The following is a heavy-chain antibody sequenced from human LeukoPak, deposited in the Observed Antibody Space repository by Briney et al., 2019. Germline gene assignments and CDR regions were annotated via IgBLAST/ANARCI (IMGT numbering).Heavy chain of an antibody. V-gene: IGHV1-69*02. D-gene: IGHD6-19*01. CDR3: ARSASGWHYFDY. J-gene: IGHJ4*02. CDR2: IIPILGIA. CDR1: GGTFSSYT. Sequence: GASVKVSCKASGGTFSSYTISWVRQAPGQGLEWMGRIIPILGIANYAQKFQGRVTITADKSTSTAYMELSSLRSEDTAVYYCARSASGWHYFDYWGQGTLVTVSS.